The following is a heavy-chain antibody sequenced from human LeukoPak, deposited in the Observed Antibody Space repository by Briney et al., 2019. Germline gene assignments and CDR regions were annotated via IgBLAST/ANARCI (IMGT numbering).Heavy chain of an antibody. CDR2: IIPILGIA. CDR3: VSRGSGSSDY. D-gene: IGHD3-10*01. Sequence: ASVKVSCKASGGTFSSYAISWVRPAPGQGLEWMGRIIPILGIANYAQKFQGRVTITADKSTSTAYMELSSLRSEDTAVYYCVSRGSGSSDYWGQGTLVTVSS. V-gene: IGHV1-69*04. CDR1: GGTFSSYA. J-gene: IGHJ4*02.